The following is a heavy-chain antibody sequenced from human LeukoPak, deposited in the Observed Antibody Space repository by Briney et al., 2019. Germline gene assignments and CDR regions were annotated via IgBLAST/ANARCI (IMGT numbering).Heavy chain of an antibody. J-gene: IGHJ4*02. D-gene: IGHD6-19*01. CDR3: ARERDSSGFETY. V-gene: IGHV3-53*01. CDR2: IYSGGST. CDR1: GFTVSSNY. Sequence: GGSLRLSCAASGFTVSSNYMSWVRQAPGKGLEWVSVIYSGGSTYYADSVKGRFTISRDNSKNTLYLQVNSLRAEDTAVYYCARERDSSGFETYWGQGTLVTVSS.